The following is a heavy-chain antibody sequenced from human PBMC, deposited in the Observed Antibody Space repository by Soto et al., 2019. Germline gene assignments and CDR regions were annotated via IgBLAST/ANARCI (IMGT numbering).Heavy chain of an antibody. CDR1: GYTFTTYF. D-gene: IGHD6-25*01. V-gene: IGHV1-2*02. Sequence: QLQLVQPGAEVVKPGASVKVSCKASGYTFTTYFLHWVRQATGQGLEWLGWIFPGSGGTNYAQKFQRRVNLTRDTSINTDYMEPSRLKSDDTCVYDCAREWQRGTDYWGKGALITVSS. J-gene: IGHJ4*02. CDR3: AREWQRGTDY. CDR2: IFPGSGGT.